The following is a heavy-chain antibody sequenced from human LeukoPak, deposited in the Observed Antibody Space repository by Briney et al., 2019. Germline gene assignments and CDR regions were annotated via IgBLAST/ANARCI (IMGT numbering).Heavy chain of an antibody. Sequence: GGSLRLSCAASGFTFSSYSMNWVRQAPGKGLEWVSSISSSSSYIYYADSVKGRFTISRDNSKNTLYLQMISLRAEDTAMYYCARDGASKWYFDLWGRGTPVTVSS. CDR3: ARDGASKWYFDL. CDR2: ISSSSSYI. J-gene: IGHJ2*01. V-gene: IGHV3-21*01. D-gene: IGHD3-16*01. CDR1: GFTFSSYS.